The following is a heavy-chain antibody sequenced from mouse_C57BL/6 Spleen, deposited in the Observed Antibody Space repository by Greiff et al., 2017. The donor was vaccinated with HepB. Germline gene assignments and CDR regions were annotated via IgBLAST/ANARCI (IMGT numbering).Heavy chain of an antibody. CDR1: GFTFSDYG. J-gene: IGHJ2*01. CDR2: ISSGSSTI. CDR3: ARDPSDY. Sequence: DVMLVESGGGLVKPGGSLKLSCAASGFTFSDYGMHWVRQAPEKGLEWVAYISSGSSTIYYADTVKGRFTISRDNAKNTQFLQMTSLRSEDTAMYYCARDPSDYWGQGTTLTVSS. V-gene: IGHV5-17*01.